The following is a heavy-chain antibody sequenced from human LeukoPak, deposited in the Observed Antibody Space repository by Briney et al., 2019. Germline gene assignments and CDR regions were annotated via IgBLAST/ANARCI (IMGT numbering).Heavy chain of an antibody. V-gene: IGHV4-61*01. CDR2: VFSTGNA. D-gene: IGHD4-23*01. CDR3: ARFRSGGFYFFDS. Sequence: PSETLSLTCTVSGASLTRPTYYQWSWIRQPPGKGLELLGKVFSTGNAIINPSLTSRVTMSLDTSNTQFSLKLRSVTAEDSAVYYCARFRSGGFYFFDSWRQGALVTVSS. J-gene: IGHJ4*02. CDR1: GASLTRPTYY.